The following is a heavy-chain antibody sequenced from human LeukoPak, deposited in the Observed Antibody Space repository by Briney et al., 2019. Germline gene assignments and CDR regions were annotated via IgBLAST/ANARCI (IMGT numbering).Heavy chain of an antibody. V-gene: IGHV3-73*01. D-gene: IGHD5-12*01. Sequence: GGSMRLSCAASGFTFSGSPMHWVRQASGKGLEWVGRIRSKANSYATAYAASVKGRFTISRDDSKNTAYLQMNSLKTEDTAVYYCTFSRSGYAGIDYWGQGTLVTVSS. CDR1: GFTFSGSP. CDR3: TFSRSGYAGIDY. J-gene: IGHJ4*02. CDR2: IRSKANSYAT.